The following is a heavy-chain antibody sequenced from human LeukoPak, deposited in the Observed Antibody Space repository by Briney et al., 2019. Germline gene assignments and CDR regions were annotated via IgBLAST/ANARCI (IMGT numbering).Heavy chain of an antibody. CDR3: ARGQQLITGDYYYYMDV. J-gene: IGHJ6*03. V-gene: IGHV1-46*01. D-gene: IGHD6-13*01. CDR2: INPSGGST. CDR1: GYTFTSYY. Sequence: ASVKVSCKASGYTFTSYYMHWVRQAPGQGLEWMGIINPSGGSTSYAQKFQGRVTMTTDTSTSTAYMELRSLRSEDTAVYYCARGQQLITGDYYYYMDVWGKGTTVTVSS.